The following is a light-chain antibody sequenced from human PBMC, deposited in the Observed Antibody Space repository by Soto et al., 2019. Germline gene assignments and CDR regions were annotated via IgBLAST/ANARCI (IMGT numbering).Light chain of an antibody. V-gene: IGKV1-5*03. Sequence: DIQMTQSPSTLSASVGDRVSITCRASQSISTWLAWYQQKPGKAPKLLIYRASSLESGVPSRFSGSGSGTAFSLTVSSLQPDDFAPYYCEDYNTYSGTFGTETKVDIK. CDR1: QSISTW. CDR2: RAS. J-gene: IGKJ3*01. CDR3: EDYNTYSGT.